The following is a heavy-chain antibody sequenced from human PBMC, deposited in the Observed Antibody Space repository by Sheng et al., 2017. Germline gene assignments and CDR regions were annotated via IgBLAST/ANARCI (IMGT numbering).Heavy chain of an antibody. CDR2: ISYDGSNK. J-gene: IGHJ4*02. Sequence: QVQLVESGGGVVQPGRSLRLSCAASGFTFSSYAMHWVCQAPGKGLEWVAVISYDGSNKYYADSVKGRFTISRDNSKNTLYLQMNSLRAEDTAVYYCARDSTSSYYDSSGYFDWGQGTLVTVSS. CDR1: GFTFSSYA. V-gene: IGHV3-30*04. CDR3: ARDSTSSYYDSSGYFD. D-gene: IGHD3-22*01.